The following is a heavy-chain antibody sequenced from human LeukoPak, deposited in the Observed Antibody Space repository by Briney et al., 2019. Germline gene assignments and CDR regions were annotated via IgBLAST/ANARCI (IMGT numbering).Heavy chain of an antibody. Sequence: GGSLRLSCAVSGFIFSSYAIHWVRQAPGKGLEWVAAISYDGSNKHYAESVKGRFTISRDNSMNTVDLQMNSLRAEDTGVYYCAKAVAAVAATPCDSWGQGTLVTVSS. CDR2: ISYDGSNK. CDR3: AKAVAAVAATPCDS. CDR1: GFIFSSYA. V-gene: IGHV3-30*18. J-gene: IGHJ4*02. D-gene: IGHD6-19*01.